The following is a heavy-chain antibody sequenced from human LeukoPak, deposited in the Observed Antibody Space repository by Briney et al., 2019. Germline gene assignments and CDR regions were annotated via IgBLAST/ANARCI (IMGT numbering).Heavy chain of an antibody. Sequence: GGSLRLSCAASGFTFSDYYMSWIRQAPGKGLEWMSYISADGTTIYYADSVKGRFTISRDNAKNSLYLQMNSLRAEDTAVYYCASHYDYVWGSYRYAEHDYWGQGTLVTVSS. D-gene: IGHD3-16*02. CDR2: ISADGTTI. J-gene: IGHJ4*02. CDR3: ASHYDYVWGSYRYAEHDY. V-gene: IGHV3-11*04. CDR1: GFTFSDYY.